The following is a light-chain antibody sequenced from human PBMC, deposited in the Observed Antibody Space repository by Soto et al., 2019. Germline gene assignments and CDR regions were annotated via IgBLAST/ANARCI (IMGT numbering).Light chain of an antibody. V-gene: IGKV3-20*01. CDR1: QSLSSRY. J-gene: IGKJ4*01. CDR2: GAS. Sequence: EIVLTQSPGTLSLSPGDRATLSCRASQSLSSRYLAWYRQKPGQAPRLLIYGASNRATGIPDRFSGNGYGKHFTLPIRILEPDDLAVYYYQRYSSSPPTFGGGTKVEIK. CDR3: QRYSSSPPT.